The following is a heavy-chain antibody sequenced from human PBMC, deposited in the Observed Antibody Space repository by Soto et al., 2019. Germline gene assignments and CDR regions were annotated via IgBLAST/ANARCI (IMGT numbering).Heavy chain of an antibody. CDR1: GYTFTRHY. D-gene: IGHD1-20*01. Sequence: QVTLVQSGAEVTMPGASVKLSCKTSGYTFTRHYIHWVRQAPVRVLECMGMISPSGDTISYAQKFQARVTMTSATSTTTVYMELSSLTSEDTAVYYCARGQAERPRYTLGDWGQGPLVTGSS. J-gene: IGHJ4*02. CDR2: ISPSGDTI. V-gene: IGHV1-46*01. CDR3: ARGQAERPRYTLGD.